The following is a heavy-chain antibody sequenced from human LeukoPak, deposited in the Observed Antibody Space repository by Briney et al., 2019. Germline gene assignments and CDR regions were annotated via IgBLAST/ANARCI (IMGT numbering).Heavy chain of an antibody. CDR2: IYYSGST. Sequence: SETLSLTCTVSGGSISSGDYYWRWIRQPPGKGLEWIGYIYYSGSTYYNPSLQSRVTISVDTSKNQFSLKLSSVTAADTAVYYCAREDCSSTSCHGFMNVWGKGTTVTVCS. J-gene: IGHJ6*03. V-gene: IGHV4-30-4*08. D-gene: IGHD2-2*01. CDR1: GGSISSGDYY. CDR3: AREDCSSTSCHGFMNV.